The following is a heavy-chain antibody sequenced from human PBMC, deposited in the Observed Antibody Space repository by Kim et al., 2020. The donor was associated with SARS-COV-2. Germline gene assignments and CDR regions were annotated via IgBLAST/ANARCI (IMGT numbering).Heavy chain of an antibody. D-gene: IGHD1-26*01. CDR1: LGSIGSYY. J-gene: IGHJ4*02. CDR2: VYYTGSA. CDR3: ARVSGSCIDS. Sequence: SETLSLTCSVSLGSIGSYYSTWIRQPPGKTLEWMGYVYYTGSADYNPSLNSRVTISVDTSKNQFSLKLRSVTAADTAVYYCARVSGSCIDSWGQGTLVSV. V-gene: IGHV4-59*13.